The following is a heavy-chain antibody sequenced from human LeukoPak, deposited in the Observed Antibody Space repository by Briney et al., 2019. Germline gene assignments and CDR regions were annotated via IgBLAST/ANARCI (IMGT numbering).Heavy chain of an antibody. CDR2: MNPSSGNT. Sequence: ASVKVSCKASGYTFTSYDINWVRQAPGQGLEWMGWMNPSSGNTGYAQRSQGRVTMTTDTSTSTAYMELRSLRFDDTAVYYCARGLAFSSLDYWGQGTLVTVSS. J-gene: IGHJ4*02. V-gene: IGHV1-8*01. CDR1: GYTFTSYD. D-gene: IGHD1-1*01. CDR3: ARGLAFSSLDY.